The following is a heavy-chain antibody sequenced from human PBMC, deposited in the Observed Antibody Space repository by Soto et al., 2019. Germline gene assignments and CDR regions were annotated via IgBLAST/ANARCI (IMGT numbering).Heavy chain of an antibody. CDR3: ARDGVGQSKYSDAAPYYFDH. D-gene: IGHD5-12*01. CDR1: GYTFTTFF. Sequence: QVHLVQSGAEVKKPGASVKVSCKASGYTFTTFFMHWVRQAPGQGLQWMGRINPAGGDTSYGQKLQGRLTMTRDTSTSTVYLELSSLTSEDTAVYFCARDGVGQSKYSDAAPYYFDHWGQGTLVTVSS. V-gene: IGHV1-46*04. J-gene: IGHJ4*02. CDR2: INPAGGDT.